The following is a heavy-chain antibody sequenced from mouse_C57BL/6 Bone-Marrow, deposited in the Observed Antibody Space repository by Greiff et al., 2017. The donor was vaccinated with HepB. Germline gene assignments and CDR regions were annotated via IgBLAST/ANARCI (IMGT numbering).Heavy chain of an antibody. Sequence: EVMLVESGAELVRPGASVKLSCTASGFNIKDDYMHWVKQRPEQGLEWIGWIDPENGDTEYASKFQGKATITADTSSNTAYLQLSSLTSEDTAVYYCTTNYGSSYGAMDYWGQGTSVTVSS. D-gene: IGHD1-1*01. V-gene: IGHV14-4*01. J-gene: IGHJ4*01. CDR1: GFNIKDDY. CDR3: TTNYGSSYGAMDY. CDR2: IDPENGDT.